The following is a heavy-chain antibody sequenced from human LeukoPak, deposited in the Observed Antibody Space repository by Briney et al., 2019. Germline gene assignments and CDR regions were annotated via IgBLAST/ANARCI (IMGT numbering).Heavy chain of an antibody. CDR2: IGSSASSI. CDR3: ARVNSWSYYYYYYYMDV. J-gene: IGHJ6*03. D-gene: IGHD6-13*01. V-gene: IGHV3-48*04. CDR1: GFTFSTYS. Sequence: PGGSLRLSCAASGFTFSTYSMNWVRQAPGKGLEWVSYIGSSASSIYYADSVKGRFTISRDNAKNSLYLQMNSLRAEDTAVYYCARVNSWSYYYYYYYMDVWGKGTTVTISS.